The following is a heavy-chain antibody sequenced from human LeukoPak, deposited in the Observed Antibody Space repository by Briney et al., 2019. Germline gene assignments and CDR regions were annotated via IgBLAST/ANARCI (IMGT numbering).Heavy chain of an antibody. CDR3: AREYNDFSYYYYYGMDV. CDR2: IYYSGST. V-gene: IGHV4-31*03. Sequence: PSQTLSLTCTVSGGSISSGGYYWSWIRQHPGKGLEWIGYIYYSGSTYYNPSLKSRVTISVDTSKNQFSLKLSSVTAADTAVYYCAREYNDFSYYYYYGMDVWGQGTTVTVSS. J-gene: IGHJ6*02. CDR1: GGSISSGGYY. D-gene: IGHD3-3*01.